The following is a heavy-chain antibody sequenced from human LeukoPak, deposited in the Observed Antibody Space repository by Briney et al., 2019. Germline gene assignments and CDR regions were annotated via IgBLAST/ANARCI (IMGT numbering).Heavy chain of an antibody. CDR1: GFTFSNYS. CDR3: AGHQHTAMIDY. J-gene: IGHJ4*02. V-gene: IGHV4-39*01. CDR2: IYYSGST. Sequence: GSLRLSCAASGFTFSNYSMSWIRQPPGKGLEWIGSIYYSGSTYYNPSLKSRVTISVDTSKNQFSLKLISVTAADTAVYYCAGHQHTAMIDYWGQGTLVTVSS. D-gene: IGHD5-18*01.